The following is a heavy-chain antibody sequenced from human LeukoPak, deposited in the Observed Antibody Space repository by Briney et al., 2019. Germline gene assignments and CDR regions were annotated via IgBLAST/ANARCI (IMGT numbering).Heavy chain of an antibody. V-gene: IGHV1-8*01. J-gene: IGHJ4*02. D-gene: IGHD7-27*01. CDR1: GYTFTSYD. Sequence: ASVKVSCKASGYTFTSYDFNWVRQATGQRPEWMGWMSPNSGDTGYAQKFQDRVTMTRNTSISTAYMELSSLRSDDTAVYYCARGPPNWGYGYWGPGTLVTVSS. CDR2: MSPNSGDT. CDR3: ARGPPNWGYGY.